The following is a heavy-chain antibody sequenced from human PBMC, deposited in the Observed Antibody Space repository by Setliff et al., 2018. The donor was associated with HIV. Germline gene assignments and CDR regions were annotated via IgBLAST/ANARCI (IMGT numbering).Heavy chain of an antibody. CDR2: ISGAGATT. D-gene: IGHD1-26*01. Sequence: GGSLRLSCEASGFTLRSYAMYWVRQAPGKGLEWVAGISGAGATTYYADSVKGRFTISRDNSKDTLYLQMNSLRAEDTAVYYCAKELVGATIGAFDIWGQGTMVTVSS. J-gene: IGHJ3*02. CDR1: GFTLRSYA. CDR3: AKELVGATIGAFDI. V-gene: IGHV3-23*01.